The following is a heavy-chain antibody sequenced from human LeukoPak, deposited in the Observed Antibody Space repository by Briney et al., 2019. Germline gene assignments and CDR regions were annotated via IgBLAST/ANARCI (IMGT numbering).Heavy chain of an antibody. CDR2: ISAYNGNT. D-gene: IGHD5-18*01. J-gene: IGHJ6*02. Sequence: ASVKVSCKASGYTFTSYGISWVRQAPGQVLEWMGWISAYNGNTNYAQKLQGRVTMTTDISTSTAYMELRSLRSDDTAVYYCAGPSSGYSYCYLLYGMDVWGQGTTVTVSS. CDR3: AGPSSGYSYCYLLYGMDV. CDR1: GYTFTSYG. V-gene: IGHV1-18*01.